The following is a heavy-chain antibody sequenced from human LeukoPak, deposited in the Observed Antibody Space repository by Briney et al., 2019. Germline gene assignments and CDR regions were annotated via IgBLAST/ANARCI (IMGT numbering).Heavy chain of an antibody. CDR2: INSDGSST. J-gene: IGHJ4*02. Sequence: GGSLRLSCAASGFTFSSYWMHWVRQAPGKGLVWVSRINSDGSSTSYADSVKGRFTISRDNAKNTLYLQMNSLRAEDTAVYYCGRNLKRGVITMIDDGPNDYWGQGTLVTVSS. D-gene: IGHD3-22*01. CDR3: GRNLKRGVITMIDDGPNDY. CDR1: GFTFSSYW. V-gene: IGHV3-74*01.